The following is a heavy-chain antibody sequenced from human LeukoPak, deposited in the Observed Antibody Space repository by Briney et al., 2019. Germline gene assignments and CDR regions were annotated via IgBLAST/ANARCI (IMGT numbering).Heavy chain of an antibody. Sequence: GASVKVSCKASGYTFTGYYMHWVRQAPGQGLEWMGWINPNSGGTNYAQKFQGRVTMTRDTSISTAYMELSRLRSDDTAVYYCSRATAMVFEEIEYYFDYWGQGTLVTVSS. CDR3: SRATAMVFEEIEYYFDY. J-gene: IGHJ4*02. V-gene: IGHV1-2*02. CDR1: GYTFTGYY. CDR2: INPNSGGT. D-gene: IGHD5-18*01.